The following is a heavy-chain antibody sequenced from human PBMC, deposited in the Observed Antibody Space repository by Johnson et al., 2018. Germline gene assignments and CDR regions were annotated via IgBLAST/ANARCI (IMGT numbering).Heavy chain of an antibody. CDR1: GYSFTSYW. CDR3: ARRHGDDEEGGYMDV. CDR2: IYPGDSDT. V-gene: IGHV5-51*01. J-gene: IGHJ6*03. D-gene: IGHD4-17*01. Sequence: VQLVQSGAEVKKXGESXKIXCKGSGYSFTSYWIGWVRQMPGKGLEWMGIIYPGDSDTRYSPSFQGQVTISAAKSISTAYLQWSSLKASDTAMYYCARRHGDDEEGGYMDVWGKGTTVTVSS.